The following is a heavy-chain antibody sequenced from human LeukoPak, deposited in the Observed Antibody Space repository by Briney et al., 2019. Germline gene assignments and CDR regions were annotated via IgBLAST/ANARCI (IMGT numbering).Heavy chain of an antibody. CDR3: ARVSMVRGVTRNVGNFDY. CDR1: GYTFTSYG. J-gene: IGHJ4*02. V-gene: IGHV1-18*01. D-gene: IGHD3-10*01. CDR2: ISAYNGNT. Sequence: GASVKVSCKASGYTFTSYGISWVRQAPGQGLEWMGWISAYNGNTNYAQKLQGRVTMTTDTSTSTAYMELRSLRSDDTAVYYCARVSMVRGVTRNVGNFDYWGQGTLVTVSS.